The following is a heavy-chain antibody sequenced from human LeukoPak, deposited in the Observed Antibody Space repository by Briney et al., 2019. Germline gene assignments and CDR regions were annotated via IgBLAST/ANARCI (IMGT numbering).Heavy chain of an antibody. CDR3: AENSYYDSSGYYLPTRGNWFDP. D-gene: IGHD3-22*01. CDR2: IYPGDSDT. Sequence: GESLKISCKGSGYSFTSYWIGWVRQMPGKGLEWMGIIYPGDSDTRYSPSFQGQVTISADKSISTAYLQWSSLKASDTAMYYCAENSYYDSSGYYLPTRGNWFDPWGQGTLVTVSS. V-gene: IGHV5-51*01. J-gene: IGHJ5*02. CDR1: GYSFTSYW.